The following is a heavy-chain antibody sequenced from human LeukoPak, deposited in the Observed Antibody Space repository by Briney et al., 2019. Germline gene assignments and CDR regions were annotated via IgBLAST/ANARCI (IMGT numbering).Heavy chain of an antibody. D-gene: IGHD2-21*01. Sequence: GASVKVSCKASGYIFTKYVVHWGPQAPGQRPDWMGWIKAGNGDTKYSQNFQDRLTITRDTSASTVYMELSSLTSEDTALYYCARDDCGDTCYPGGYWGQGTLVTVSS. CDR2: IKAGNGDT. J-gene: IGHJ4*02. V-gene: IGHV1-3*01. CDR3: ARDDCGDTCYPGGY. CDR1: GYIFTKYV.